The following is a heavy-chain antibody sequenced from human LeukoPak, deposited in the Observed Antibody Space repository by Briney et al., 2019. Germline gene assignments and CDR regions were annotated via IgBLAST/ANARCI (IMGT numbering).Heavy chain of an antibody. CDR2: INHSGST. Sequence: SETLSLTCAVYGGSFSGYYWSWIRQPPGKGLEWIGEINHSGSTNYNPSLKSRVTISVDTSKNQFSLKLSSVTAADTAVYYCASESMNWFDPWGQGTLATVSS. J-gene: IGHJ5*02. D-gene: IGHD2/OR15-2a*01. CDR3: ASESMNWFDP. V-gene: IGHV4-34*01. CDR1: GGSFSGYY.